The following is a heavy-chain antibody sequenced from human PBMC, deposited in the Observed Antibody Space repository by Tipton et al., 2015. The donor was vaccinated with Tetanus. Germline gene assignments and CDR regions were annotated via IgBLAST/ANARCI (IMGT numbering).Heavy chain of an antibody. CDR3: ARARAGYYYDSSGYPNWFDP. D-gene: IGHD3-22*01. Sequence: TLSLTCTVSGGSISSGGYYWSWIRQHPGKGLEWIGYIYYSGSTYYNPSLKSRVTISVDTSKNQFSLKLSSVTAADTAVYYCARARAGYYYDSSGYPNWFDPWGQGTLVTVSS. CDR2: IYYSGST. CDR1: GGSISSGGYY. J-gene: IGHJ5*02. V-gene: IGHV4-31*03.